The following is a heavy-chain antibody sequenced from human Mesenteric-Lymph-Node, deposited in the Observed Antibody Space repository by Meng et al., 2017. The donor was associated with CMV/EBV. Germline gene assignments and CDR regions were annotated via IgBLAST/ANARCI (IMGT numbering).Heavy chain of an antibody. CDR1: GFTFSSYA. CDR2: ISGSRRST. D-gene: IGHD5-24*01. CDR3: ARITPGYNYNDAFDV. V-gene: IGHV3-23*01. Sequence: SGFTFSSYAMSWVRQAPGKGLEWVSTISGSRRSTYYADSVKGRFTISRDTSKSTLYLQMNSLRAEDTALYYCARITPGYNYNDAFDVWGQGTVVTVSS. J-gene: IGHJ3*01.